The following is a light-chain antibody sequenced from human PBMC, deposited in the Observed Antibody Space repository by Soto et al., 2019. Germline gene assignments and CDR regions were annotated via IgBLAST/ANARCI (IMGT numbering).Light chain of an antibody. J-gene: IGKJ2*01. CDR2: AAS. V-gene: IGKV1-6*01. CDR3: LQDYSYPYT. CDR1: QDIRID. Sequence: AIQMNQSPSSLSASVGDRVTITCRASQDIRIDLGWYQQKPGRAPKLLIYAASSLQSGVPSRFSGSGSRTDFPLTISSLLPEDFATYYCLQDYSYPYTFGQGTKLEIK.